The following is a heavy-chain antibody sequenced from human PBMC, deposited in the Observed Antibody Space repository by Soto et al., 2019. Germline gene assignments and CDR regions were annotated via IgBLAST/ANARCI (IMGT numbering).Heavy chain of an antibody. Sequence: ASVKVSCKASGYTFTSYGISWVRQAPGQGLEWMGWISAYNGNTNYAQKLQGRVTMTTDTSTSTAYMELRSLRSDDTAVYYCARDFRTAMVEEYFDYWGQGTLVTVSS. CDR3: ARDFRTAMVEEYFDY. CDR2: ISAYNGNT. V-gene: IGHV1-18*04. CDR1: GYTFTSYG. D-gene: IGHD5-18*01. J-gene: IGHJ4*02.